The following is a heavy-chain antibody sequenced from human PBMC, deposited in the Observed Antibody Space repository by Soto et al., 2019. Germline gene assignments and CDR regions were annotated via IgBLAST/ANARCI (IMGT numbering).Heavy chain of an antibody. CDR3: ARDSRAYCSGGSCYGHYGMDV. J-gene: IGHJ6*02. D-gene: IGHD2-15*01. CDR2: FHYSGST. V-gene: IGHV4-59*12. Sequence: SETLSLTCIVSGGSISSYYWSWIRQPPGKGLEWIGDFHYSGSTTYNSSLKSRVTISVDTSTNHFSLKLTSVTAADTAVYYCARDSRAYCSGGSCYGHYGMDVWGQGTTVTVSS. CDR1: GGSISSYY.